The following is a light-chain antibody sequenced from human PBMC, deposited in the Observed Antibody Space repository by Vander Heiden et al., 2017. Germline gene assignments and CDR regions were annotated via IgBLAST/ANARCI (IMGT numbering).Light chain of an antibody. CDR3: QQYDRDPGT. Sequence: DIVMTQSPDSLAVSLGERATINCKSSQSVLYSSNNKNDLAWYQQKPGQPPKLLIYWASTRESGVPDRFSGSGSGTEFTLTISSLQAEDVAVYYCQQYDRDPGTFGPGTKVEIK. CDR2: WAS. J-gene: IGKJ1*01. CDR1: QSVLYSSNNKND. V-gene: IGKV4-1*01.